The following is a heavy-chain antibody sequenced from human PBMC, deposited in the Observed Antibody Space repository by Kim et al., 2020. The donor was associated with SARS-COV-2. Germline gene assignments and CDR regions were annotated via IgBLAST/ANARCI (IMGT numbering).Heavy chain of an antibody. V-gene: IGHV3-33*06. CDR3: AKERRKYCSGGSCHLEY. D-gene: IGHD2-15*01. Sequence: AKGRFTTTIDNSKNTLYLQMNNLRAEDTAVYYCAKERRKYCSGGSCHLEYWGQGTLVTVSS. J-gene: IGHJ4*02.